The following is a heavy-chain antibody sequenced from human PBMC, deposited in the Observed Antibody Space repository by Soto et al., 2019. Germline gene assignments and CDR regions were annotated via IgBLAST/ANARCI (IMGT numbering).Heavy chain of an antibody. V-gene: IGHV3-30-3*01. Sequence: QVQLVESGGGVVQPGRSLRLSCAASGFTFSSYAMHWVRQAPGKGLEWVAVISYDGSNKYYADSVKGRFTISRDNSKNTLYLQMNSLRAEDTAVYYCARVPFSFGSSGPYDAFAIWGQGTMVTVSS. CDR3: ARVPFSFGSSGPYDAFAI. CDR1: GFTFSSYA. D-gene: IGHD3-22*01. J-gene: IGHJ3*02. CDR2: ISYDGSNK.